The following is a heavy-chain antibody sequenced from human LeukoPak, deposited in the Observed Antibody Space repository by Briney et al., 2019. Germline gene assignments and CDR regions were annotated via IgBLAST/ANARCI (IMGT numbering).Heavy chain of an antibody. CDR2: ISYDGSNK. V-gene: IGHV3-30*18. D-gene: IGHD3-3*01. Sequence: GGSLRLSCAASGFIFSSYGMHWVRQAPGKGLEWVAVISYDGSNKYYADSVKGRFTISRDNSKNTLYLQMNSLRAEDTAVYYCVKDGAVGWSGMDVWGQGTTVTVSS. CDR1: GFIFSSYG. CDR3: VKDGAVGWSGMDV. J-gene: IGHJ6*02.